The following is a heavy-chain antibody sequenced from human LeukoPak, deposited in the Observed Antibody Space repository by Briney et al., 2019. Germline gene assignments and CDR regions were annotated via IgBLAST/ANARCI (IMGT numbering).Heavy chain of an antibody. CDR2: INHSGST. CDR3: ATTTVTTWYTWGTYGMDV. V-gene: IGHV4-34*01. J-gene: IGHJ6*02. CDR1: GGSFSGYY. D-gene: IGHD4-17*01. Sequence: PSETLSLTCAVYGGSFSGYYWSWIRQPPGKGLEWIGEINHSGSTNYNPSLKSRVTISVDTSKNQFSLKLSSVTAADTAVYYCATTTVTTWYTWGTYGMDVWGQGTTVTVSS.